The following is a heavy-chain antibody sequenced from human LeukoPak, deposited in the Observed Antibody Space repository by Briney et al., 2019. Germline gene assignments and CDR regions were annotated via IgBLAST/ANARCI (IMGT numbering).Heavy chain of an antibody. CDR2: IYYSGST. V-gene: IGHV4-39*01. CDR3: ASLRERSYYARGFDY. J-gene: IGHJ4*02. D-gene: IGHD1-26*01. Sequence: SETLSLTCTVSGGSIRSSSYYWGWIRQPPGKGLEWIGSIYYSGSTYYNPSLKSRVTISVDTSKNQFSLKLSSVTAADTAVYYCASLRERSYYARGFDYWGQGTLVTVSS. CDR1: GGSIRSSSYY.